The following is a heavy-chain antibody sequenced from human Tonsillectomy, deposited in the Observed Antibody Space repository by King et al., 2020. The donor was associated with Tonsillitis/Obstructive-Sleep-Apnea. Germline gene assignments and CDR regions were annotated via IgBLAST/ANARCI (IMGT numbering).Heavy chain of an antibody. V-gene: IGHV1-69*01. J-gene: IGHJ6*02. CDR1: GGTFSSYA. D-gene: IGHD5-18*01. Sequence: VQLVQSGVEVKKPGSSVKGSCKTSGGTFSSYAISWVRQAPGQGLEWMGGIIPILGTANYAQKFQGRVTITADESTSTAYMELSSLRSEDTAVYYCAVDSYGKYYYYAMDVWGQGTTVIVS. CDR2: IIPILGTA. CDR3: AVDSYGKYYYYAMDV.